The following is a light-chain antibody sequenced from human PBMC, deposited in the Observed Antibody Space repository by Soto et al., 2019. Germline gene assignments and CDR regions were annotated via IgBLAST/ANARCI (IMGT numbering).Light chain of an antibody. CDR3: QQYYAHPPP. J-gene: IGKJ2*01. Sequence: AIQMTQSPSSFSASVGDRVTITCRASQGIDTYLAWYQQKPGKAPRLLMYATSVLESGVPSRFSGSGSGTDYTLTISSLQSEHFATYYCQQYYAHPPPVGRGTKLDMK. V-gene: IGKV1-8*01. CDR1: QGIDTY. CDR2: ATS.